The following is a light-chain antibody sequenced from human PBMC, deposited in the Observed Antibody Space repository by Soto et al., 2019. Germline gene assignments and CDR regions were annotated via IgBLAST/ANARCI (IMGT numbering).Light chain of an antibody. Sequence: DIEMTQSPSTLSASVGDRVTITCRASQTIRRWLAWYQQRPGKAPTGLIYDASTLESGVPARFSGSGSETQYSLTISSLQPEDSATYYCQHYNSDPWTFGQGTKVEIK. CDR3: QHYNSDPWT. V-gene: IGKV1-5*01. CDR2: DAS. J-gene: IGKJ1*01. CDR1: QTIRRW.